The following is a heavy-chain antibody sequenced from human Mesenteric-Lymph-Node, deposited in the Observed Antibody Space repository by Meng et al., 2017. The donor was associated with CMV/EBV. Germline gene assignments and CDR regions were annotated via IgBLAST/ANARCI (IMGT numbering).Heavy chain of an antibody. Sequence: GSLRLSCTVSGGSISSYYWSWIRQPPGKGLEWIGSIYYSGSTYYNPSLKSRVTISVDTSKNQFSLKLSSVTAADTAVYYCARDSAYDSSGYYRLGGWFDPWGQGTLVTVSS. J-gene: IGHJ5*02. D-gene: IGHD3-22*01. CDR3: ARDSAYDSSGYYRLGGWFDP. CDR1: GGSISSYY. V-gene: IGHV4-59*12. CDR2: IYYSGST.